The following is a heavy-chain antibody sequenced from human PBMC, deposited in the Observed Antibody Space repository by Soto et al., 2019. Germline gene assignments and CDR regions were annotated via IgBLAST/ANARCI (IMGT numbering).Heavy chain of an antibody. D-gene: IGHD4-17*01. Sequence: QVQLVQSGAEVKKPGASVKVSCKASGYTFTNYGINWVRQAPGQGLEWMGWISAYNGNTNYAQKHQGRVTMTTDTSTSTAYMDLRSLRSDDTAVYYCARLWGYGDYGEMGYWGQGTLVTVSS. CDR2: ISAYNGNT. CDR1: GYTFTNYG. V-gene: IGHV1-18*01. J-gene: IGHJ4*02. CDR3: ARLWGYGDYGEMGY.